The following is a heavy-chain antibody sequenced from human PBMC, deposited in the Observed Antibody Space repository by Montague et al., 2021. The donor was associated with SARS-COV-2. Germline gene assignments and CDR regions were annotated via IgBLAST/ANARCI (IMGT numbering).Heavy chain of an antibody. CDR2: INNSGST. J-gene: IGHJ6*03. CDR1: GGSFSGHH. V-gene: IGHV4-34*01. CDR3: ARGRIEVAMIVVVLTGASYYMDV. D-gene: IGHD3-22*01. Sequence: SETRSLTCAVYGGSFSGHHWSWIRQPPGKGLEWIGEINNSGSTNYNPSLKSRVTISVDTSKNQFSLKLHSVTAADTAVYYCARGRIEVAMIVVVLTGASYYMDVWGKGTTVTVSS.